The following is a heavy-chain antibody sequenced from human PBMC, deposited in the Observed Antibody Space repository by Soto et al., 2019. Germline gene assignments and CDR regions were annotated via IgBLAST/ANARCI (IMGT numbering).Heavy chain of an antibody. CDR3: ARSSTSANYFDY. CDR1: GGSISSGGYY. V-gene: IGHV4-31*03. CDR2: IYYSGST. Sequence: QVQLQESGPGLVKPSQTLSLTCTVSGGSISSGGYYWSWIRQHPGKGLEWIGYIYYSGSTYYNPSLKSRVTISVGTSKNQLSLKLSSVTAADTAVYYCARSSTSANYFDYWGQGTLVTVSS. D-gene: IGHD2-2*01. J-gene: IGHJ4*02.